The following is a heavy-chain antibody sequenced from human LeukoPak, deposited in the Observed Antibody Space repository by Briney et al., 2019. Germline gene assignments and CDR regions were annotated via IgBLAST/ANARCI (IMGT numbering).Heavy chain of an antibody. Sequence: SETLSLTCTVSGGSISSSSYYWGWIRQPPGKGLEWIGSIYYSGSTYYNPSLKSRVTISVDTSKNQFSLKLSSVTAADTAVYYCARCITMVRGVTNWFDPWGQGTLVTVSS. CDR2: IYYSGST. CDR3: ARCITMVRGVTNWFDP. CDR1: GGSISSSSYY. V-gene: IGHV4-39*07. J-gene: IGHJ5*02. D-gene: IGHD3-10*01.